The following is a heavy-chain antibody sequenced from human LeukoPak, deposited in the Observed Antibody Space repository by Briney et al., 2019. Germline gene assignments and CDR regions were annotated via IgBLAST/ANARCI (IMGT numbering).Heavy chain of an antibody. V-gene: IGHV3-11*06. CDR2: ISSSSSYI. CDR1: GFTFSDYY. J-gene: IGHJ3*02. CDR3: ARGISSRGAWRVAHDAFDI. Sequence: GGSLRLSCAASGFTFSDYYMSWIRQAPGKGLEWVSYISSSSSYIYYADSVKGRFTISRDNAKNSLYLQMNSLRAEDTAVYYCARGISSRGAWRVAHDAFDIWGQGTMVTVSS. D-gene: IGHD6-13*01.